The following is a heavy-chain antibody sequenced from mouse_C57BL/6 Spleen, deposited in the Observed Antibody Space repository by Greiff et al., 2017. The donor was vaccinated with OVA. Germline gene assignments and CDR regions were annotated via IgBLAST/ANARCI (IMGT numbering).Heavy chain of an antibody. CDR2: IWSGGST. J-gene: IGHJ4*01. D-gene: IGHD4-1*01. CDR3: ASLTGTRAMDY. Sequence: VQLQQSGPGLVQPSQRLSITCTVSGFSLTSYGVHWVRQSPGKGLEWLGVIWSGGSTDYNAAFISRLSISKDNSKSQVYFKMNRLQADDTAIYYCASLTGTRAMDYWGQGTSVTVSS. V-gene: IGHV2-2*01. CDR1: GFSLTSYG.